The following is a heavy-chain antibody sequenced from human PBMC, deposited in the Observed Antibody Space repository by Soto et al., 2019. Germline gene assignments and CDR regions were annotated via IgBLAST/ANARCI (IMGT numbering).Heavy chain of an antibody. CDR3: ARDRVQYSGSYSFDY. D-gene: IGHD1-26*01. Sequence: SVKVSCKASGGTFSSYAISWVRQAPGQGLEWMGGIIPIFGTANYAQRFQGRVTITADKSTSTAYMELSSLRSEDTAVYYCARDRVQYSGSYSFDYWGQGTLVTVSS. CDR2: IIPIFGTA. J-gene: IGHJ4*02. CDR1: GGTFSSYA. V-gene: IGHV1-69*06.